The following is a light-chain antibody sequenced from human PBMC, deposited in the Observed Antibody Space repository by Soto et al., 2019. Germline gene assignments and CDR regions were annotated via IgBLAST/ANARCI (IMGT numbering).Light chain of an antibody. V-gene: IGLV1-40*01. CDR1: SSNIGAGYD. Sequence: QSALTQPPSVSGAPGQRVTISCTGSSSNIGAGYDVHWYQQLQGTPPKLLIYENHNRPSGVPDRFSGSKSGTSASLAISGLQPDDDADYYCQSYDSSLREEVFGTAPKVTVL. CDR2: ENH. CDR3: QSYDSSLREEV. J-gene: IGLJ1*01.